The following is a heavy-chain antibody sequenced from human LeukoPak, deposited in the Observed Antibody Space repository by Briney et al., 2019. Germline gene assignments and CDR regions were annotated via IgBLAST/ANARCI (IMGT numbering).Heavy chain of an antibody. CDR3: ARPTYYYDSSGYYDDY. Sequence: GESLKISCKGSGYSFTSYWIGWVRQMPGKGLGWMGIIYPGDSDTRYSPSFQGQVTISADKSISTAYLQWSSLKASDTAMYYCARPTYYYDSSGYYDDYWGQGTLVTVSS. CDR2: IYPGDSDT. V-gene: IGHV5-51*01. J-gene: IGHJ4*02. CDR1: GYSFTSYW. D-gene: IGHD3-22*01.